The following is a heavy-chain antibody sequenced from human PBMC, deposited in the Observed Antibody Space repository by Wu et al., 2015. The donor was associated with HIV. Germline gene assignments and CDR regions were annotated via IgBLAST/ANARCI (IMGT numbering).Heavy chain of an antibody. V-gene: IGHV1-18*01. J-gene: IGHJ5*02. CDR2: ISAYNGDT. D-gene: IGHD5-12*01. CDR1: GYTFTSYG. Sequence: QVQLVQSGGEVKKPGASVKLSCKASGYTFTSYGISWVRQAPGQGLEWMGWISAYNGDTSYAQKFQGRVTVTTDTSTTTSYMELRSLKSDDTAIYYCAREGVDAFHPWGQGTLVTVSS. CDR3: AREGVDAFHP.